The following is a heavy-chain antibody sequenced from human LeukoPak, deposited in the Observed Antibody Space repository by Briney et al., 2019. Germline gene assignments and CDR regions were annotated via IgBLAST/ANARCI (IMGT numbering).Heavy chain of an antibody. CDR3: AKTPRNYDSSGGGGFDY. D-gene: IGHD3-22*01. CDR1: GFTFSSYA. CDR2: ISYDGSNK. J-gene: IGHJ4*02. V-gene: IGHV3-30-3*02. Sequence: GGSLRLSCAASGFTFSSYAMRWVRQAPGKGLEWVAVISYDGSNKYYADSVKGRFTISRDNSKNTLYLQMNSLRAEDTAVYYCAKTPRNYDSSGGGGFDYLGQGTLVTVSS.